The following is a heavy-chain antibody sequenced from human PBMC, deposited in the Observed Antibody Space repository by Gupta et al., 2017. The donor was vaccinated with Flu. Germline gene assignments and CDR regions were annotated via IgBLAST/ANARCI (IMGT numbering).Heavy chain of an antibody. J-gene: IGHJ4*02. V-gene: IGHV3-23*01. D-gene: IGHD4-23*01. CDR2: ISGRGAPA. CDR3: AKQKSVVIFDY. Sequence: VQLLDSGGGLFQPGGSRRLSCAALGSTFRSFALDWVRPAPGKGLEWVASISGRGAPAYYADSVKGRFTISRDNSNNALYLQMNSLRADDTAVYFCAKQKSVVIFDYWGQGALVTVSS. CDR1: GSTFRSFA.